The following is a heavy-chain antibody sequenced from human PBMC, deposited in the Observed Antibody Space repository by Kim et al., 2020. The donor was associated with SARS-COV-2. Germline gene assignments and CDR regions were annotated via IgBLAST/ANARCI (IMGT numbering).Heavy chain of an antibody. CDR1: GFTISIYA. CDR3: AKGSIAVPRGYYSYMDV. V-gene: IGHV3-23*01. J-gene: IGHJ6*03. Sequence: GGSLRLSCAASGFTISIYAMSWVRQAPGKGLEWVSVISGSGGSTYYADSVKGRFTISRDNSKNTLYLQMNSLRAEDTAVYYCAKGSIAVPRGYYSYMDVWGKGPTVTVSS. CDR2: ISGSGGST. D-gene: IGHD6-19*01.